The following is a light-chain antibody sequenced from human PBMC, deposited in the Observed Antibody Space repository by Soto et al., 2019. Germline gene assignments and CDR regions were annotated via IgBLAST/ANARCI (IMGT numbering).Light chain of an antibody. CDR3: SSSTSSSTYV. CDR1: RIDVGSSNG. CDR2: DVS. Sequence: QSALTQPPSLSGSPGQSVTISCTGTRIDVGSSNGVSWYQQPPGTAPKLMIYDVSNRPSGVPDRFSGSKSGNTASLTISGRQGEDDADYYCSSSTSSSTYVFATWTKLT. V-gene: IGLV2-18*02. J-gene: IGLJ1*01.